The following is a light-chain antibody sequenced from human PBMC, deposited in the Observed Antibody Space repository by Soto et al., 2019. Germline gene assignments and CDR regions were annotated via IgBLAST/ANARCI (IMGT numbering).Light chain of an antibody. CDR1: QSVSSNY. CDR2: GAS. CDR3: QQYGSSPTWT. V-gene: IGKV3-20*01. Sequence: ESVLTQSPGTLSLSPGERATLSSRASQSVSSNYLAWYQQKPGQAPRLLIYGASTRATGIPDRFSGSGSGTDFTLTISRLEPDDSAVYYCQQYGSSPTWTFGQGTKVDI. J-gene: IGKJ1*01.